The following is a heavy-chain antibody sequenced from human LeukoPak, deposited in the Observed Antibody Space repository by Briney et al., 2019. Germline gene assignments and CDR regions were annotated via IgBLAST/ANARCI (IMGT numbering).Heavy chain of an antibody. V-gene: IGHV3-64D*06. CDR3: VKAYPTDYYFDY. CDR2: ISSDATDT. CDR1: GFTFSSYA. Sequence: GGSLRLSCSASGFTFSSYAIHWVRQAPGKGLEYVSGISSDATDTYYADSVKGRFTISRDNSKNTLFLQMSGLRAEDTAVYYCVKAYPTDYYFDYWGQGTLVTVSS. J-gene: IGHJ4*02.